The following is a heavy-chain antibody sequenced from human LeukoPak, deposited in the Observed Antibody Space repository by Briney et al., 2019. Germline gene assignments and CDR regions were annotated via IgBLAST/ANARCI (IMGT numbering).Heavy chain of an antibody. CDR1: GRSLSSYY. Sequence: KPSQTLSLTCTLSGRSLSSYYSSWIRQPAGKGLGWIGRIYTSGRTNSNPSLKSRVTISVDKSKNQFSLKLSSVAAADTAVYYCARDLSSSSSWYGNHYYYYYMDVWGKGTTVTVSS. CDR3: ARDLSSSSSWYGNHYYYYYMDV. V-gene: IGHV4-4*07. D-gene: IGHD6-13*01. CDR2: IYTSGRT. J-gene: IGHJ6*03.